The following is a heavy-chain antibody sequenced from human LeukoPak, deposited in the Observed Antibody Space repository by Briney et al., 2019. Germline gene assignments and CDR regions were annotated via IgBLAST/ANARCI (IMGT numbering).Heavy chain of an antibody. J-gene: IGHJ4*02. CDR1: GGSISSYY. Sequence: SETLSLTCTVSGGSISSYYWSWIRQPPGKGLEWIGYIYYSGSTNYNPSLKSRVTISVDTSKNQFSLKLSSVTAADTAVYYCARDGDLYSSRKEGLFDYWGQGTLVTVSS. D-gene: IGHD6-13*01. CDR2: IYYSGST. CDR3: ARDGDLYSSRKEGLFDY. V-gene: IGHV4-59*01.